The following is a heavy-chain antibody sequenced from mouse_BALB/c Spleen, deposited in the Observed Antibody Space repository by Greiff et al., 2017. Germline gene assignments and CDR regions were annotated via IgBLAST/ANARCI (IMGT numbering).Heavy chain of an antibody. CDR2: ISSGGSYT. D-gene: IGHD1-1*02. Sequence: EVLLVESGGGLVKPGGSLKLSCAASGFTFSSYAMSWVRQTPGKRLEWVAEISSGGSYTYYPDTVTGRFTIARDNAKNTLYLKMSSLRSEDTAMYYCARTLSYAMDYWGQGTSVTVSS. J-gene: IGHJ4*01. V-gene: IGHV5-9-4*01. CDR3: ARTLSYAMDY. CDR1: GFTFSSYA.